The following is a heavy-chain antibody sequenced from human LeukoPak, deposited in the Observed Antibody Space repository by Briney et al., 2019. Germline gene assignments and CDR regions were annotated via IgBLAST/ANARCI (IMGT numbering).Heavy chain of an antibody. CDR3: ARDKDYSIDH. CDR2: TYYSSKWYT. V-gene: IGHV6-1*01. J-gene: IGHJ4*02. Sequence: SQTLSLTCAISGDSVSSNSAAWNWIRQSPSRCLEWLGRTYYSSKWYTDYAVSVTSRITINPDTSKNQFSLQLNSVSPEDTAVYYCARDKDYSIDHWGQGTLVTVS. D-gene: IGHD4-11*01. CDR1: GDSVSSNSAA.